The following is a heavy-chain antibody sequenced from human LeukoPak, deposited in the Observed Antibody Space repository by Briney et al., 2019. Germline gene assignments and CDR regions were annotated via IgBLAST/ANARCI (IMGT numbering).Heavy chain of an antibody. CDR1: GFTFSSYW. Sequence: PGGSLGLSCAASGFTFSSYWMSWVRQAPGKGLEWVANIKQDGSEEDYVDSVKGRFTISRDNAKNSLYLQMNSLRAEDTAVYYCARAGKFSTSWHNKPFVALDVWGQGTTVIVSS. CDR2: IKQDGSEE. V-gene: IGHV3-7*01. J-gene: IGHJ6*02. CDR3: ARAGKFSTSWHNKPFVALDV. D-gene: IGHD2-2*01.